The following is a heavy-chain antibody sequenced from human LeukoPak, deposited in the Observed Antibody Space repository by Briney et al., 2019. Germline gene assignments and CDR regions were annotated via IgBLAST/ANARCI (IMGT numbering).Heavy chain of an antibody. CDR1: GGSVSSGSYY. J-gene: IGHJ4*02. V-gene: IGHV4-61*01. CDR2: IYYSGST. CDR3: ARDKGGGLFDY. D-gene: IGHD3-16*01. Sequence: PSENLSLTCTVSGGSVSSGSYYWSWIRLTPGKGLEWIGYIYYSGSTNYNPSLKSRVTISIDTSKNQFSLKLTSVTAADTAVYYCARDKGGGLFDYWGQGPRHTVSS.